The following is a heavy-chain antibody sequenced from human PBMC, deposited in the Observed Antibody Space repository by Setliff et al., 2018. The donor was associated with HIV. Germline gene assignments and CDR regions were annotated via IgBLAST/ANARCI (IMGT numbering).Heavy chain of an antibody. CDR1: GGSYG. V-gene: IGHV1-69*13. CDR3: ARFNLGATMYYFDY. CDR2: IIPIFGTA. D-gene: IGHD1-26*01. Sequence: SVKVSCKASGGSYGINWVRQAPGQGLEWMGGIIPIFGTANYAQKFQGRVTITADESTSTAYMELSSLRAEDTAVYYCARFNLGATMYYFDYWGQGTLVTVSS. J-gene: IGHJ4*02.